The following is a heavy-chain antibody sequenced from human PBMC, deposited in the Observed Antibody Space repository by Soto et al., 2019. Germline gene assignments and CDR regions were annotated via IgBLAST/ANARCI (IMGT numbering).Heavy chain of an antibody. Sequence: PVGSLRLSCSASGFTFSNYAMSWVRQAPGKGLEWVSALSAGGDNTYYADSVRGRFTISRDNSKNTLYLQMNSLRAEDTAVYYCAKASDSGYDFHFDYCGQRALVTVSS. CDR1: GFTFSNYA. CDR2: LSAGGDNT. CDR3: AKASDSGYDFHFDY. J-gene: IGHJ4*02. V-gene: IGHV3-23*01. D-gene: IGHD5-12*01.